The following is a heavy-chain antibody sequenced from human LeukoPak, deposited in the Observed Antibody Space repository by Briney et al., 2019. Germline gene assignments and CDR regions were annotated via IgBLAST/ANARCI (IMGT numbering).Heavy chain of an antibody. J-gene: IGHJ4*02. CDR2: FSNSGSNI. V-gene: IGHV3-11*04. CDR1: GFPFSDYY. Sequence: GGSLRLSCAASGFPFSDYYMGWIRQAPGKGLEWISYFSNSGSNIHYADSVKGRFTISRDNAKNSLYLQMNSLRAEDTAVYYCARDGYCSGSSCYSTTDYWGQGTLVTVSS. D-gene: IGHD2-15*01. CDR3: ARDGYCSGSSCYSTTDY.